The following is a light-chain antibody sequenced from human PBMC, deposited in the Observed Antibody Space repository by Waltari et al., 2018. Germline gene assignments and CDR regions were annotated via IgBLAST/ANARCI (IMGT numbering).Light chain of an antibody. CDR2: WAS. CDR1: PSVLYSSNNKKY. V-gene: IGKV4-1*01. J-gene: IGKJ4*01. CDR3: QQYYSTPRT. Sequence: DIVMTQSPDSLAVSLGERATINCKSSPSVLYSSNNKKYLAWYQQKPGQPPKLLIYWASTRESGVPDRFSGSGSGTDFTLTISILQAEYVSVYYCQQYYSTPRTFGGGTKVEIK.